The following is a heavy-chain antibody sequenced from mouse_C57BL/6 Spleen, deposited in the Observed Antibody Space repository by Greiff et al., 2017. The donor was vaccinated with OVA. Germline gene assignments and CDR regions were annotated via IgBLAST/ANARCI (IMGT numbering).Heavy chain of an antibody. J-gene: IGHJ2*01. Sequence: EVQLQQSGPGLVKPSQSLSLTCSVTGYSITSGYYWNWIRQFPGNKLEWMGYISYDGSNNYNPSLKNRISITRDTSKNQFFLKLNSVTTEDTATYYCAKVFYDGYYLDYWGQGTTLTVSS. D-gene: IGHD2-3*01. CDR1: GYSITSGYY. CDR3: AKVFYDGYYLDY. CDR2: ISYDGSN. V-gene: IGHV3-6*01.